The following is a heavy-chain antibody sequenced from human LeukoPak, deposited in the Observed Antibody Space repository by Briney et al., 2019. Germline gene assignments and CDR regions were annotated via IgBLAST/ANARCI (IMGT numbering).Heavy chain of an antibody. CDR3: VGDYGDFAGRLAY. CDR1: GFTLSSYW. J-gene: IGHJ4*02. CDR2: INQDGGGK. V-gene: IGHV3-7*01. Sequence: PGGSLRLSCAASGFTLSSYWVSWVRQAPGKGLEWVANINQDGGGKYYVDSLKGRFTISRDNAKNSLYLQMNRLRAEDTAVYYCVGDYGDFAGRLAYWGQGTLVTVSS. D-gene: IGHD4-17*01.